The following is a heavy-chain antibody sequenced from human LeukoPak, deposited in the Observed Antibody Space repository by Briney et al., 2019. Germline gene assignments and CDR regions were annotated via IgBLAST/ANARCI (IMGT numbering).Heavy chain of an antibody. CDR2: ISSSSSYI. CDR1: GFTFSSYS. CDR3: AKEMATIRAFDF. Sequence: GGSLRLSCAASGFTFSSYSMNWVRQAPGKGLEWVSSISSSSSYIYYADSVKGRFTISRDNAKNSLYLQMNSLRAEDTAVYYCAKEMATIRAFDFWGQGTMVTVSS. J-gene: IGHJ3*01. D-gene: IGHD5-24*01. V-gene: IGHV3-21*04.